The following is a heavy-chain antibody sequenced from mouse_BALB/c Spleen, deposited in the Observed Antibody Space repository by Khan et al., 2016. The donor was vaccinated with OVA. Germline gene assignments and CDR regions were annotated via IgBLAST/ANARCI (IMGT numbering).Heavy chain of an antibody. J-gene: IGHJ3*01. CDR2: INTYIGET. CDR3: ARSNGYYWFAY. Sequence: QIQLVQSGPELKKPGETVKISCRASGYTFTNYGMNWVKQAPGQGLKWMGWINTYIGETTYADDFKGRFAFSFETSASTSYLQINNLNTEDTATYFCARSNGYYWFAYWDQGTLVTVSA. CDR1: GYTFTNYG. V-gene: IGHV9-3-1*01. D-gene: IGHD2-3*01.